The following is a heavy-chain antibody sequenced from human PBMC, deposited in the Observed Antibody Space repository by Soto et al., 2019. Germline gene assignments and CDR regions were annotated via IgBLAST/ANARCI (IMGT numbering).Heavy chain of an antibody. J-gene: IGHJ6*02. CDR1: GFTFSSYT. D-gene: IGHD3-9*01. CDR3: ARDRDILTGYSPRREYYYYNGLDV. CDR2: ISYDGSNK. V-gene: IGHV3-30-3*01. Sequence: QVQLVESGGGVVQPGRSQRLACAASGFTFSSYTMHWVRQAPGKGLEWVAIISYDGSNKYYADSVKGRLTISRDNSKNTLSLQMKSLGAEDTAVYYCARDRDILTGYSPRREYYYYNGLDVWGQGTTVTVSS.